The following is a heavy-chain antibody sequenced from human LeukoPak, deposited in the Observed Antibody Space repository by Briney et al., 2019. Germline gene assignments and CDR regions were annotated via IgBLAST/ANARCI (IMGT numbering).Heavy chain of an antibody. CDR3: ARTQVLRFLEWSRPSIYNWFDP. D-gene: IGHD3-3*01. V-gene: IGHV4-34*01. Sequence: SETLSLTCAVYGGSFSGYYWSWIRQPPGKGLEWIGEINHSGSTNYNPSLKSRVTISVDTSKNQFSLKLSSVTAADTAVYYCARTQVLRFLEWSRPSIYNWFDPWGQGTLVTVSS. CDR1: GGSFSGYY. CDR2: INHSGST. J-gene: IGHJ5*02.